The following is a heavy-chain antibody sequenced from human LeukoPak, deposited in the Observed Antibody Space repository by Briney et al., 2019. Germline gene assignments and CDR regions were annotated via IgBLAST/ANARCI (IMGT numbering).Heavy chain of an antibody. D-gene: IGHD2-15*01. CDR2: ISAYNGNT. CDR3: ARDSGYCSGGSCSDLDAFDI. Sequence: GASVKVSCKASGYTFTSYAMNWVRQAPGQGLEWMGWISAYNGNTNYAQKLQGRVTMTTDTSTSTAYMELRSLRSDDTAVYYCARDSGYCSGGSCSDLDAFDIWGQGTMVTVSS. J-gene: IGHJ3*02. CDR1: GYTFTSYA. V-gene: IGHV1-18*01.